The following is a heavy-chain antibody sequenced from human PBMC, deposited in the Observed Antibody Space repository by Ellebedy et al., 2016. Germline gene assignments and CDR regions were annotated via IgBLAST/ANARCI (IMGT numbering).Heavy chain of an antibody. CDR2: ISWDGGST. CDR3: AKDRGYSYGYPDY. CDR1: GFTFDDYT. V-gene: IGHV3-43*01. D-gene: IGHD5-18*01. J-gene: IGHJ4*02. Sequence: GESLKISXAASGFTFDDYTMHWVRQAPGKGLEWVSLISWDGGSTYYADSVKGRFTISRDNSKNSLYLQMNSLRTEDTALYYCAKDRGYSYGYPDYWGRGTLVTVSS.